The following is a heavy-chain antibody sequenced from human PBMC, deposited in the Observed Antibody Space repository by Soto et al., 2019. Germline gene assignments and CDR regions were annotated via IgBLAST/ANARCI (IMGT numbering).Heavy chain of an antibody. V-gene: IGHV3-30-3*01. D-gene: IGHD5-18*01. J-gene: IGHJ4*02. Sequence: QVQLVESGGGVVQPGRSLRLSCAASGFTFSSYAMHWVRQAPGKGLEWVAVISYDGSNKYYVDSVNGRFTISRDNSKNTLYLQMNSLRAEDTAVYYCARGRRGYGFDYWGQGTLVTVSS. CDR2: ISYDGSNK. CDR1: GFTFSSYA. CDR3: ARGRRGYGFDY.